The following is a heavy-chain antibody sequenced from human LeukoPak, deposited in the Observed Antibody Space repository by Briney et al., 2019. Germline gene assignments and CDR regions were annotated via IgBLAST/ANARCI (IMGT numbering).Heavy chain of an antibody. D-gene: IGHD4-17*01. CDR2: INPSSGDT. Sequence: GATVKVSCTASGYTFTGYYMYWVRQALGPGLEWMGRINPSSGDTSYAQKFQGRVTMTRDTSISTAYMELSRLRSDDTAVYYCARVMKATVRTSNFDYWGQGTLVTVAS. V-gene: IGHV1-2*06. CDR3: ARVMKATVRTSNFDY. J-gene: IGHJ4*02. CDR1: GYTFTGYY.